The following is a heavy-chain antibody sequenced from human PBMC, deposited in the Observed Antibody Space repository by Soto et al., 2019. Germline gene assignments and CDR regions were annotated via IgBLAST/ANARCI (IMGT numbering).Heavy chain of an antibody. J-gene: IGHJ3*02. Sequence: GGSLRLSCAVSGFTFSDYAMSWVRQAPGKGLVWVSGISDSGGYTYYADSVRGRLTISRDTSKSTLYLQMNSLRADDTALYYCAKDRFTSGYDAFDIWGQGTMVTVSS. CDR1: GFTFSDYA. D-gene: IGHD5-12*01. CDR3: AKDRFTSGYDAFDI. V-gene: IGHV3-23*01. CDR2: ISDSGGYT.